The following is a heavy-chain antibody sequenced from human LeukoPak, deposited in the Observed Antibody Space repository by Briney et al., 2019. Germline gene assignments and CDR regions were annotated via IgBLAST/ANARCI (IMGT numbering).Heavy chain of an antibody. CDR1: GGSISSYY. V-gene: IGHV4-59*01. Sequence: SETLSLTCTVSGGSISSYYWSWIRQPPGKGLEWIGYIYYSGSTNYNPSLKSRVTISVDTSKNQFSLKLSSVTAADTAVYYCVRDGYSSSWQAFDYWGQGTLVTVSS. CDR3: VRDGYSSSWQAFDY. D-gene: IGHD6-13*01. CDR2: IYYSGST. J-gene: IGHJ4*02.